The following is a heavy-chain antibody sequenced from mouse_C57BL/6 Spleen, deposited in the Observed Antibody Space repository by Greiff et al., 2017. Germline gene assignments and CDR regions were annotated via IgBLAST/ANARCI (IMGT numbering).Heavy chain of an antibody. J-gene: IGHJ1*03. CDR3: ARNYGSRYGGDFDV. CDR1: GYSITSGYD. V-gene: IGHV3-1*01. CDR2: ISYSGST. Sequence: ESGPGMVKPSQSLSLTCTVTGYSITSGYDWHWIRHFPGNKLEWMGYISYSGSTNYNPSLKSRISITHDTSKNHFFLKLNSVTTEDTATYYCARNYGSRYGGDFDVWGTGTTVTVSS. D-gene: IGHD1-1*01.